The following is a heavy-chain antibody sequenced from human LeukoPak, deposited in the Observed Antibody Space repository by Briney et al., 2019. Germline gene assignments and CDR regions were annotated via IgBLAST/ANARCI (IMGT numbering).Heavy chain of an antibody. V-gene: IGHV3-9*01. CDR2: ISWNSGSI. D-gene: IGHD3-10*01. Sequence: GGSLRLSCAASGFTFDDYAMHWVRQAPGKGLEWVSGISWNSGSIGYADSVRGRFTISRDNAKNSLYLQMNSLRAEDTALYYCAKGLGGAATHPIDYWGQGTLVTVSS. J-gene: IGHJ4*02. CDR1: GFTFDDYA. CDR3: AKGLGGAATHPIDY.